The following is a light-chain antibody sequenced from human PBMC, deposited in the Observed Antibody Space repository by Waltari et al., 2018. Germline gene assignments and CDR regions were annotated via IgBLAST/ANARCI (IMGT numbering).Light chain of an antibody. CDR3: SSHASTVPHV. CDR2: EVS. J-gene: IGLJ1*01. CDR1: SNDVGGYGY. Sequence: QSALTQPASASGSPGQSVSISCTGTSNDVGGYGYVSWYQQLPGKAPKLMIYEVSHRPSGVSSRFSGSESGNPASLTISGLQAEDEAVYYCSSHASTVPHVFGTGTKVTVV. V-gene: IGLV2-14*01.